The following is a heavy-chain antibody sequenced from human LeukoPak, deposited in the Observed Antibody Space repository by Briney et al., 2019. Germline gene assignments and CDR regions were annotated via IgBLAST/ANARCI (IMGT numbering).Heavy chain of an antibody. V-gene: IGHV3-30-3*01. CDR1: GFTFSSYA. J-gene: IGHJ3*02. Sequence: PGRSLRLSCAASGFTFSSYAMHWVRQAPGKGLEWVAVISYDGSNKYYADSVKGRFTISRDNSKNTLYLQMNSLRAEDTAVYYCAREHLGPRVKDAFDIWGQGTMVTVSS. CDR2: ISYDGSNK. D-gene: IGHD7-27*01. CDR3: AREHLGPRVKDAFDI.